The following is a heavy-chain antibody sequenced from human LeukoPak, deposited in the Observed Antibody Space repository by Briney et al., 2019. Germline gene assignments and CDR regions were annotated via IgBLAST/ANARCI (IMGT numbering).Heavy chain of an antibody. V-gene: IGHV3-23*01. J-gene: IGHJ4*02. CDR1: GFTFSSYA. CDR3: AKEANLRYYYGPGRIPQPLDY. Sequence: GGSLRLSCAASGFTFSSYAMSWVRQAPGKGLEWVSAISGSGGSTYYADSVKGRFTISRDNSKNTLYLQMNSLRAEDTAVYYCAKEANLRYYYGPGRIPQPLDYWGQGTLVTVSS. D-gene: IGHD3-10*01. CDR2: ISGSGGST.